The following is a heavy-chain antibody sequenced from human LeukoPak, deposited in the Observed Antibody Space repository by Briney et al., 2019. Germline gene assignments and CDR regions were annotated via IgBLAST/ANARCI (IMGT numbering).Heavy chain of an antibody. Sequence: GGSLILSCAASGFTFSSNYMSWVRQAPGKGLEWVSGITGRGDNTYYTESVKGRFTISRDNSKNTLYLEMNSLRAEDTAVYYCAKYLAGGWSYIDCWGQGTLVTVSS. CDR1: GFTFSSNY. J-gene: IGHJ4*02. V-gene: IGHV3-23*01. CDR3: AKYLAGGWSYIDC. D-gene: IGHD6-19*01. CDR2: ITGRGDNT.